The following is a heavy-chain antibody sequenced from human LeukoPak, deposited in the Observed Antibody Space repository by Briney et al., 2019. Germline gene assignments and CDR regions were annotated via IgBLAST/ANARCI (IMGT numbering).Heavy chain of an antibody. CDR3: ARVFLRSIRNPDPYYFDY. CDR2: IYYSGST. V-gene: IGHV4-31*03. J-gene: IGHJ4*02. Sequence: SETLSLTCTVSGGSISSGGYYLSWIRQHPGTGLEWIVYIYYSGSTYYNPSLKSRVTISVDTSKNQFSLKLSSVTAADTAVYYCARVFLRSIRNPDPYYFDYWGQGTLVTVSS. D-gene: IGHD1-14*01. CDR1: GGSISSGGYY.